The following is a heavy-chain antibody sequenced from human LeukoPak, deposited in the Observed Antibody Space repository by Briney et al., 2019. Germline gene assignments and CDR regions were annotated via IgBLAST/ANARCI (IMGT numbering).Heavy chain of an antibody. J-gene: IGHJ6*03. V-gene: IGHV1-2*02. CDR3: ARDPPSYCSSTSCYEWRAYYYYMDV. D-gene: IGHD2-2*01. CDR2: INPNSGGT. CDR1: GYTFTGYY. Sequence: GASVKVSCKASGYTFTGYYMHWVRQAPGQGLEWMGWINPNSGGTNYAQTFQGRVTMTRDTSISTAYMQLSRLRSDDTAVYYCARDPPSYCSSTSCYEWRAYYYYMDVWGKGTTVTVSS.